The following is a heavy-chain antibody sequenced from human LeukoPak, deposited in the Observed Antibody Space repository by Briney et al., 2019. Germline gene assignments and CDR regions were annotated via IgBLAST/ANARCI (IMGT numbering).Heavy chain of an antibody. V-gene: IGHV3-21*01. D-gene: IGHD1/OR15-1a*01. CDR2: ISSSSSYI. Sequence: GGSLRLSCAAPGFTFSNYNMNWVRQAPGKGLEWVSSISSSSSYIYYADSVKGRFTISRDNAKNSLYLQMNSLRAEDTAVYYCAREKLGVGTAFDYWGQGTLVTVSS. J-gene: IGHJ4*02. CDR1: GFTFSNYN. CDR3: AREKLGVGTAFDY.